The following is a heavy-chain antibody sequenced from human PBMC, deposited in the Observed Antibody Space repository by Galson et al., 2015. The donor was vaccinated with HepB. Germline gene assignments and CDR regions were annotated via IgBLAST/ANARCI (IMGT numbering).Heavy chain of an antibody. Sequence: SLRLSCAASGFTFSSFAMNWVRQAPGKGLEWVSAISGTGGNTYYADSVKGRFTISRDNSKNTLYLHMNSLRAEDTAVYYCAKDVAGSGSYSFDYWGQGTLVTVSS. D-gene: IGHD1-26*01. CDR3: AKDVAGSGSYSFDY. V-gene: IGHV3-23*01. CDR2: ISGTGGNT. CDR1: GFTFSSFA. J-gene: IGHJ4*02.